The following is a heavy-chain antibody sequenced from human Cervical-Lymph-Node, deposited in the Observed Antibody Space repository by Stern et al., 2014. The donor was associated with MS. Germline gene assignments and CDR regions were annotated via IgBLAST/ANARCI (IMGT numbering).Heavy chain of an antibody. Sequence: QMQLVQSGPGLLRPSATLSLTCTVSGASITSYYWSWIRQPPGTVLEWTDYIEYSGTTNYNASLKGRVAISIDTSKTQFSLRLSSVTAADTAVYYCARAPDLWGQGTLVTVSS. CDR1: GASITSYY. CDR3: ARAPDL. CDR2: IEYSGTT. V-gene: IGHV4-59*01. J-gene: IGHJ5*02.